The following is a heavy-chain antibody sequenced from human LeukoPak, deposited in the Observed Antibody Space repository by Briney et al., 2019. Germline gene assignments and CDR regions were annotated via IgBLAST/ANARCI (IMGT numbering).Heavy chain of an antibody. CDR3: AATTSDRPYYYYGMDV. Sequence: ASVKVPCKASGYTLTELSMHWLRQAHGKGLESIEGFDPEDGETIYAQKFQGRVTMTEDTSTDTAYMELSSLRSEDTAVYYCAATTSDRPYYYYGMDVWGQGTTVTVSS. J-gene: IGHJ6*02. D-gene: IGHD4-11*01. CDR1: GYTLTELS. CDR2: FDPEDGET. V-gene: IGHV1-24*01.